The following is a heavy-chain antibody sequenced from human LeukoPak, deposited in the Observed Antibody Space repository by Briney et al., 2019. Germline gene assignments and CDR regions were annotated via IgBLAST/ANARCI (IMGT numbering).Heavy chain of an antibody. D-gene: IGHD3-22*01. J-gene: IGHJ4*02. V-gene: IGHV3-30-3*01. Sequence: GGSLRLSCAASGFTFSSYAMHWVRQAPGKGLEWVAVISYDGSNKYYADSVKGRFTISRDNSKNTLYLQTNSLRADDTAVYYCARDPIRDHYDSIPSYYFDYWGQGTLVTVPS. CDR3: ARDPIRDHYDSIPSYYFDY. CDR1: GFTFSSYA. CDR2: ISYDGSNK.